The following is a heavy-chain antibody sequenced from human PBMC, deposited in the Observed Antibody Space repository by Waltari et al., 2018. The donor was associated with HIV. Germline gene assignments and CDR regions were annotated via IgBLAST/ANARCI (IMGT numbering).Heavy chain of an antibody. V-gene: IGHV3-74*01. CDR2: SNSDGSST. CDR3: ASGYSSSWRSDYYYYGMDV. D-gene: IGHD6-13*01. CDR1: GFTFSSYW. Sequence: EVQLVESGGGLVQPGGSLRLSCAASGFTFSSYWMHWVRQAPGKGLVWVSRSNSDGSSTSYADSVKGRFTISRDNAKNTLYLQMNSLRAEDTAVYYCASGYSSSWRSDYYYYGMDVWGQGTTVTVSS. J-gene: IGHJ6*02.